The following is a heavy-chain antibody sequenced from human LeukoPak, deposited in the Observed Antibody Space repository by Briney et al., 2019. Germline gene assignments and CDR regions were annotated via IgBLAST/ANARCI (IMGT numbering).Heavy chain of an antibody. V-gene: IGHV4-34*01. J-gene: IGHJ4*02. Sequence: QPSETLSLTCAVYGGSFSGYYWSWIRQPPGKGLEWIGEINHSGSTNYNPSLKSRVTISVDTSKNQFSLKLSSVTAADTAVYYCARGFGLTVGATRGIGWDYWGQGTLVTVSS. CDR2: INHSGST. CDR3: ARGFGLTVGATRGIGWDY. CDR1: GGSFSGYY. D-gene: IGHD1-26*01.